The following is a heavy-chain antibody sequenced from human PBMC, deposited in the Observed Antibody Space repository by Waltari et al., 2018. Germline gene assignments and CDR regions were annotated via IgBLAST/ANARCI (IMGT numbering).Heavy chain of an antibody. J-gene: IGHJ5*02. Sequence: QVQLVQSGAEVKTPGASVKVSCKASGYTFTGSYMHWVRPAPGQGLEWMGWINPNSGGTNYAQKFQGRVTMTRDTSISTAYMELSRLRSDDTAVYYCARDPTIVGATRGWFDPWGQGTLVTVSS. CDR2: INPNSGGT. CDR3: ARDPTIVGATRGWFDP. CDR1: GYTFTGSY. D-gene: IGHD1-26*01. V-gene: IGHV1-2*02.